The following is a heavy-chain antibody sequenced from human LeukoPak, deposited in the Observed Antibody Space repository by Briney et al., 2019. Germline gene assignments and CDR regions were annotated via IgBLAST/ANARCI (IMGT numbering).Heavy chain of an antibody. CDR3: ARHDYGDYGAFDI. D-gene: IGHD4-17*01. CDR2: IYYSGST. CDR1: GGSISSSSYY. J-gene: IGHJ3*02. V-gene: IGHV4-30-4*08. Sequence: SETLSLTCTVSGGSISSSSYYWGWIRQPPGQGLEWIGYIYYSGSTYYNPSLKSRVTISLDTSQNQFSLKLSSVTAADTAVYYCARHDYGDYGAFDIWGQGTMVTVSS.